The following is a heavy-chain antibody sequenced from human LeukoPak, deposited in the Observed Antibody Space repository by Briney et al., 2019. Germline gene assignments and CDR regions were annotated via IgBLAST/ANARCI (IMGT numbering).Heavy chain of an antibody. Sequence: ASVKVSCKASGYTFTSYGISWVRQAPGQGLEWMGWISAYNGNTNYAQKLQGRVTMTTDTSTSTAYMELRSLRSDDTAVYYCATGPAKVGIAVAGTRAYEPYYFDYWGQGTLVTVSS. D-gene: IGHD6-19*01. CDR3: ATGPAKVGIAVAGTRAYEPYYFDY. V-gene: IGHV1-18*01. CDR1: GYTFTSYG. J-gene: IGHJ4*02. CDR2: ISAYNGNT.